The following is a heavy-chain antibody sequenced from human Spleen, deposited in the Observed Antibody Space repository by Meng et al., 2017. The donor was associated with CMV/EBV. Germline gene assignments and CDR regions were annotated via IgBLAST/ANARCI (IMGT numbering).Heavy chain of an antibody. D-gene: IGHD5-18*01. J-gene: IGHJ6*02. V-gene: IGHV4-34*01. CDR3: ARGRDTAMFNVYYYGMDV. CDR1: GGSFSGYY. CDR2: INHSGST. Sequence: SETLSLTCAVYGGSFSGYYWSWIRQPPGKGLEWIGEINHSGSTNYNPSLKSRVTISVDKSKNQFSLKLSSVTAADTAVYYCARGRDTAMFNVYYYGMDVWGQGTTVTVSS.